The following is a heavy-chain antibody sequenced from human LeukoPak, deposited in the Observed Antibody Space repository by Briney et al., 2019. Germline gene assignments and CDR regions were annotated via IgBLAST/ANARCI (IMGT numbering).Heavy chain of an antibody. J-gene: IGHJ4*02. CDR2: ISGSGGST. Sequence: GGSLRLSCAASGFTFSSYAMSWVRQAPGKGLEWVSAISGSGGSTYYADSVKGRFTISRDSSKNTLYLQMNSLRAEDTAVYYCAKAAHVGYYYGSGSYHYFDYWGQGTLVTVSS. CDR3: AKAAHVGYYYGSGSYHYFDY. CDR1: GFTFSSYA. V-gene: IGHV3-23*01. D-gene: IGHD3-10*01.